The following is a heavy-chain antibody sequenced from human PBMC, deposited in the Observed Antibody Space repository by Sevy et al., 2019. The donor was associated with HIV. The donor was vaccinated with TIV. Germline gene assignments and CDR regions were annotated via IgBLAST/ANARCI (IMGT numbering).Heavy chain of an antibody. CDR1: GYTFTSYG. Sequence: ASVKVSCKASGYTFTSYGISWVRQAPGQGLEWMGWISAYNGNTNYAQTLQGRVTMTTDTSTSTAYMELRSLRSDDTAVYYCAQMYYDFWSGSYYFDYWGQGTLVTVSS. D-gene: IGHD3-3*01. J-gene: IGHJ4*02. V-gene: IGHV1-18*01. CDR2: ISAYNGNT. CDR3: AQMYYDFWSGSYYFDY.